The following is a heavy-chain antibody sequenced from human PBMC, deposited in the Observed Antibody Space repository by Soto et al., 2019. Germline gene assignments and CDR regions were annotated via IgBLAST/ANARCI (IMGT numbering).Heavy chain of an antibody. J-gene: IGHJ3*02. Sequence: ASVKVSCKASGYTFTSYGISWVRQAPGQGLEWMGWISAYNGNTNYAQKLQGRVTMTTDTSTSTAYMELRSLRSDDTAVYYCARDRKRARGIAAAAHDAFDIWGQGTMVTVSS. CDR2: ISAYNGNT. CDR3: ARDRKRARGIAAAAHDAFDI. V-gene: IGHV1-18*01. D-gene: IGHD6-13*01. CDR1: GYTFTSYG.